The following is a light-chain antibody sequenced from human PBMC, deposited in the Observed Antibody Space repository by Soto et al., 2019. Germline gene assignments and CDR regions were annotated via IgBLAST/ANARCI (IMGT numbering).Light chain of an antibody. CDR1: QSISSSY. J-gene: IGKJ1*01. CDR2: GAS. V-gene: IGKV3-20*01. Sequence: EIVLTQSPGTLSLSPGERATLSCRASQSISSSYLAWYQQKTGQAPRLLIYGASSRATGIPDRFSGSGSGTDFTLTISRLEPEDFAVYYCKQYGRTFGQGTKVDIK. CDR3: KQYGRT.